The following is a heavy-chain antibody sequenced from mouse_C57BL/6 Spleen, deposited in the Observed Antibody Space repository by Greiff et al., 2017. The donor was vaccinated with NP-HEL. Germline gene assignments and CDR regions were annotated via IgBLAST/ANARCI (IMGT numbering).Heavy chain of an antibody. J-gene: IGHJ4*01. Sequence: VQLQQPGTELVKPGASVKLSCKASGYTFTSYCMHWVKQRPGQGLEWIGKINPSNGGTNYNEKFKGKATLTVDKSSSTAYMQLSSLTSEDTAVYYGARSYDGYNCVMDYWGQGTTVTVSS. CDR2: INPSNGGT. D-gene: IGHD2-3*01. CDR1: GYTFTSYC. CDR3: ARSYDGYNCVMDY. V-gene: IGHV1-53*01.